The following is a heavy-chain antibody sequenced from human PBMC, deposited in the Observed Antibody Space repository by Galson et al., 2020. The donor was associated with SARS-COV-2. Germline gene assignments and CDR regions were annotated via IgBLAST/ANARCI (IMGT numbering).Heavy chain of an antibody. D-gene: IGHD1-1*01. CDR1: GYTFTTYG. Sequence: ASVKVSCKASGYTFTTYGISWVRQAPGQGLEWVGWTSRYNDKTYYAQKVQGRVTMTTDTSTSTAYMELRDLRSDDTAVYYCARDRPDPNWNYYYGLDVWGQGTTVTVSS. CDR2: TSRYNDKT. J-gene: IGHJ6*02. CDR3: ARDRPDPNWNYYYGLDV. V-gene: IGHV1-18*01.